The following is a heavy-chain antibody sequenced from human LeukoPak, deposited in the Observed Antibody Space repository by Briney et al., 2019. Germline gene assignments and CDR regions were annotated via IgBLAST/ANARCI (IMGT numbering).Heavy chain of an antibody. Sequence: SETLSLTCIVSGGSISSYYWSWIRQPPGKGLEWIGEINHSGSTNYNPSLKSRVTISVDTSKNQFSLKLSSVTAADTAIYYCARARITMVRGVIIIRGGHFDSWGQGTLVTVSS. J-gene: IGHJ4*02. CDR1: GGSISSYY. CDR3: ARARITMVRGVIIIRGGHFDS. D-gene: IGHD3-10*01. V-gene: IGHV4-34*01. CDR2: INHSGST.